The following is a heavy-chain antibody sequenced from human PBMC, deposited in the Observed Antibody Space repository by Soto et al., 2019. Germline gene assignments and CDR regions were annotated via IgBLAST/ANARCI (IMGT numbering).Heavy chain of an antibody. CDR2: ISGSGNTI. CDR3: ARGRYALHY. J-gene: IGHJ4*02. Sequence: GGSLRLSCAASGFTLSDYYMSWICQAPGKGPEWVSHISGSGNTIDYADSVKGRFTISRDNAKNSLHLQMNSLRDDDTAVFYCARGRYALHYWGQGTRVTVYS. D-gene: IGHD3-16*01. CDR1: GFTLSDYY. V-gene: IGHV3-11*01.